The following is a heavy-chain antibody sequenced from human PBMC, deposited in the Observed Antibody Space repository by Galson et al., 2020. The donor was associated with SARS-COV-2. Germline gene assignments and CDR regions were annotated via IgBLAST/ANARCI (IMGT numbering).Heavy chain of an antibody. V-gene: IGHV3-30*02. D-gene: IGHD2-8*02. J-gene: IGHJ4*02. CDR1: GFTFSSYG. Sequence: GGSLRLSCAASGFTFSSYGMHWVRQAPGKGLEWVAFIRYDGSNKYYADSVKGRFTISRDNSKNTLYLQMNSLRAEDTAVYYCAKDSRRYCTGGVCPGETSNWGQGTLVTVSS. CDR2: IRYDGSNK. CDR3: AKDSRRYCTGGVCPGETSN.